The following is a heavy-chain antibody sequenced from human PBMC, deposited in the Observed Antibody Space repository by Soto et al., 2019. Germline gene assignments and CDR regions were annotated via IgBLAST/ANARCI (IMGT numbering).Heavy chain of an antibody. Sequence: GALRLSCAVSGFTFNDYAMSWVRQAPGKGLEWVSTFSGGLAIASYAASVEGRFTISGDSSNNTLYLQMNSLRVEDTATYYCAKDSRLPGFGLLLHAFDMWGQGTMVTVSS. CDR3: AKDSRLPGFGLLLHAFDM. CDR1: GFTFNDYA. V-gene: IGHV3-23*01. D-gene: IGHD1-26*01. J-gene: IGHJ3*02. CDR2: FSGGLAIA.